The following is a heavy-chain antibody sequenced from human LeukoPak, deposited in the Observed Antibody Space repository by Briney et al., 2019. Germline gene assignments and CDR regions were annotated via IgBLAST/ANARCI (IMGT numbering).Heavy chain of an antibody. CDR3: ARSVVAATLYLFDP. Sequence: GASVKVSCKASGYTFTSYDINWVRQAPGQGLEWMGWMNPNSGNTGYAQKFQGRVTMTRNTSISTAYMELSSLRSEDTAVYYCARSVVAATLYLFDPWGQGTLVTVSS. CDR1: GYTFTSYD. J-gene: IGHJ5*02. D-gene: IGHD2-15*01. CDR2: MNPNSGNT. V-gene: IGHV1-8*01.